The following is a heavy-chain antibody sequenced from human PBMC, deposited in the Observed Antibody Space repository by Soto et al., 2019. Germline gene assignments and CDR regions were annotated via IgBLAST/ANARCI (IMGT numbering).Heavy chain of an antibody. CDR2: IDWDDDK. Sequence: SGPTLVNPTQTLTLTCTFSGFSLSTSGMRVSWIRQPPGKALEWLARIDWDDDKFYSTSLKTRLTISKDTSKNQVVLTMTNMDPVDTATYYSARINSYYYGMDVWGQGTTVTVSS. D-gene: IGHD4-4*01. CDR3: ARINSYYYGMDV. CDR1: GFSLSTSGMR. V-gene: IGHV2-70*04. J-gene: IGHJ6*02.